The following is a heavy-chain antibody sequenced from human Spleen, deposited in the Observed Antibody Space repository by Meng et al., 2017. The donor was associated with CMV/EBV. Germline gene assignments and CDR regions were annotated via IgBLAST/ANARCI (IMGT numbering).Heavy chain of an antibody. CDR3: ATEDWGSGYLDL. CDR1: GHTFTNYG. J-gene: IGHJ2*01. D-gene: IGHD3-16*01. V-gene: IGHV1-3*01. CDR2: VSVVNGNT. Sequence: SGHTFTNYGIHWVRQAPGQRLEWMGLVSVVNGNTRYSQTFQGRFTISRDTSSTSSTTAYMELSSLTSEDTAVYYCATEDWGSGYLDLWGRGALVTVSS.